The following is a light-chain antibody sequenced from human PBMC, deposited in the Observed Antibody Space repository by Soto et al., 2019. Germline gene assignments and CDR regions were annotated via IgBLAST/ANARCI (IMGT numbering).Light chain of an antibody. CDR1: QYINTR. V-gene: IGKV3D-11*01. CDR3: QQTYILPLT. Sequence: EIVLTQSPATLSSFPGDRVTLSCRASQYINTRLAWYQHRPGQAPRXXXYXXXIRADGIQARFTASGTGTDFTLTISSLLPEDFATYYRQQTYILPLTFGGGSKV. CDR2: XXX. J-gene: IGKJ4*01.